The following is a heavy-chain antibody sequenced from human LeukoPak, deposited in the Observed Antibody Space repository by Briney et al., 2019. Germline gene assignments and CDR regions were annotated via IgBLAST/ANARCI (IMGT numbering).Heavy chain of an antibody. V-gene: IGHV3-9*01. CDR3: AKSGGVVVGVYFDY. CDR2: ISWNSGSI. D-gene: IGHD2-15*01. Sequence: GGSLTLSCAASGFNFDDYAMDWVRRAPGKGRVWVSGISWNSGSIGYAVSVKGRFTIARDNAKNSLFLEMNNLRVEDTALYYCAKSGGVVVGVYFDYWGQGTLVTVSS. CDR1: GFNFDDYA. J-gene: IGHJ4*02.